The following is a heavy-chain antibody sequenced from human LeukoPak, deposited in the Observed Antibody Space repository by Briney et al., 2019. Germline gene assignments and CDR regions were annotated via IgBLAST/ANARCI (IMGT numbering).Heavy chain of an antibody. V-gene: IGHV1-2*04. CDR1: GYTFTGYY. CDR2: INPNSGGT. D-gene: IGHD3-9*01. J-gene: IGHJ6*01. Sequence: GASVKVSCKASGYTFTGYYMHWVRQAPGQGLEWMGWINPNSGGTNYAQKFQGWVTMTRDTSISTAYMELSRLRSDDTAVYYCARDREMILRCFDWPKDYYYGMDVWGQGTTVTVSS. CDR3: ARDREMILRCFDWPKDYYYGMDV.